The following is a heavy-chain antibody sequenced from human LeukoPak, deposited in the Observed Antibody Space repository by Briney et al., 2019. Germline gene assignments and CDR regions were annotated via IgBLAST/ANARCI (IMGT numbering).Heavy chain of an antibody. CDR2: IYYSGST. D-gene: IGHD6-19*01. CDR1: GGAISSSSYY. J-gene: IGHJ5*02. CDR3: ARHEVAVADTKIHNWFDP. Sequence: SQTLSLTRTVSGGAISSSSYYWGWIRQPPGKGLEWVGGIYYSGSTYYNPSLKSRVTISVDTSKNQFSLKLSSVTAADTAVYYCARHEVAVADTKIHNWFDPWGQGTLVTVSS. V-gene: IGHV4-39*01.